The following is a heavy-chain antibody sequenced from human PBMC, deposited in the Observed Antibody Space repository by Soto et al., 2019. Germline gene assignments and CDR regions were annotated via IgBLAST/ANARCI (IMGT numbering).Heavy chain of an antibody. D-gene: IGHD2-15*01. CDR3: ARRRDLYCSGGSCYALDI. V-gene: IGHV5-51*01. Sequence: PGESLKISCKGSGYSFSIYWIAWVRQMPGKGLEWMGIIYPGGSDTRYSPSFQGQVTISADKSISTAYLQWSSLKASDTAMYYCARRRDLYCSGGSCYALDIWGQGTMVTVSS. CDR1: GYSFSIYW. CDR2: IYPGGSDT. J-gene: IGHJ3*02.